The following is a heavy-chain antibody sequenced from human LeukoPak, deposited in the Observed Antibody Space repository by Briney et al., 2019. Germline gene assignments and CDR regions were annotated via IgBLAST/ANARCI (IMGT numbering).Heavy chain of an antibody. Sequence: PSQTPSLTCTVSADSINDYYWSWLRQTPGEGLEWIGFVAYSGNSNYNPSLESRVTISIDTSKNQFFLKLNSVTAADTAIYYCARVVRGAVTFNRFDPWGQGTLVTVSS. V-gene: IGHV4-59*01. J-gene: IGHJ5*02. CDR3: ARVVRGAVTFNRFDP. CDR1: ADSINDYY. CDR2: VAYSGNS. D-gene: IGHD3-10*02.